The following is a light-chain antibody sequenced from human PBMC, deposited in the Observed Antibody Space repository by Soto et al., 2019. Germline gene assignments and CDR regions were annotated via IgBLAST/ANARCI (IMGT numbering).Light chain of an antibody. V-gene: IGLV2-14*01. CDR2: EVT. Sequence: QSALTQPASVSGSPGQLITISCAGTRSDIGLYNYVSWYHQPPGEAPQLLIYEVTNRPSGVSHRFSGSKAGNTASLTISGLQGEDEGDYYCSSYTNTGPLAVFGGGTQLTVL. CDR1: RSDIGLYNY. J-gene: IGLJ7*01. CDR3: SSYTNTGPLAV.